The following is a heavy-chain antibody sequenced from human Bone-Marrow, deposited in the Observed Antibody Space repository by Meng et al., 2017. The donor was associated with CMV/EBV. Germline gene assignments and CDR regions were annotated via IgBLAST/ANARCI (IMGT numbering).Heavy chain of an antibody. J-gene: IGHJ4*02. V-gene: IGHV3-74*01. D-gene: IGHD6-19*01. CDR1: VFTFSSYW. Sequence: AASVFTFSSYWMHCVRQAPGKGLVWVSRINSDGSSTIYADSLKGRFTISRDNAKNTLYLQMNSLRAEDTAVYYCGRAGHSSGWFLDYWGRGTLVTVSS. CDR3: GRAGHSSGWFLDY. CDR2: INSDGSST.